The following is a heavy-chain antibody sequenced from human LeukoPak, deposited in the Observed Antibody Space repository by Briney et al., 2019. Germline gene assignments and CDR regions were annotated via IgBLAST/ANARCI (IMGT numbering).Heavy chain of an antibody. J-gene: IGHJ5*02. Sequence: ESGPTLVKPTQTLTLTCTFSGFSLSTSGVGVGWIRQPPGKALEWLAHIYWDDDKRYSPSLKSRLTITKDTSKNQVVLTMTNMDPADTATYYCAHRRDTLGSDILTGPNWFDPWGQGTLVTVSS. D-gene: IGHD3-9*01. CDR3: AHRRDTLGSDILTGPNWFDP. CDR2: IYWDDDK. CDR1: GFSLSTSGVG. V-gene: IGHV2-5*02.